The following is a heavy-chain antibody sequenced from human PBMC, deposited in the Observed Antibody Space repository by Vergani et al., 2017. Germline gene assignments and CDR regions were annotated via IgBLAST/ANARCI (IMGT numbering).Heavy chain of an antibody. CDR2: ISSSGSTI. CDR1: GFTFSDYY. V-gene: IGHV3-11*01. J-gene: IGHJ5*02. CDR3: ARDLTTAGSGGRTNWFDP. Sequence: VQLLESGGGLVQPGGSLRLSCAASGFTFSDYYISWIRQAPGKGLEWVSYISSSGSTIYYADSVKGRFTISRDNAKNSLYLQMNSLRAEDTAVYYCARDLTTAGSGGRTNWFDPWGQGTLVTVSS. D-gene: IGHD3-16*01.